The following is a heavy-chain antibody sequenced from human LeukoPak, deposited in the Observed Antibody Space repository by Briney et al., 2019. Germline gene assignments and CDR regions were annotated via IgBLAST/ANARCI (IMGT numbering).Heavy chain of an antibody. CDR3: ARWGYGDYIYYYYGMDV. D-gene: IGHD4-17*01. J-gene: IGHJ6*02. V-gene: IGHV1-8*01. Sequence: ASVKVSCKASGYTFTSYDINWVRQATGQGLEWMRWMNPNSGNTGYAQKFQGRVTMTRNTSISTAYMELSSLRSEDTAVYYCARWGYGDYIYYYYGMDVWGQGTTVTVSS. CDR2: MNPNSGNT. CDR1: GYTFTSYD.